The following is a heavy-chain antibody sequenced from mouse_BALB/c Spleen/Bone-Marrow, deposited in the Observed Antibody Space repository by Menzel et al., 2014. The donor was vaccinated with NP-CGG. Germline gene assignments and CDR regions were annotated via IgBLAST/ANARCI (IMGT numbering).Heavy chain of an antibody. CDR1: GFTFTDYY. Sequence: EVMLVESGGGLVQPGGSLRLSCATSGFTFTDYYMSWVRQPPGKALEWLGFIRNKANGHTTEYSASVKGRFTISRDNSQSILYLQMNTLRAEDSATYYCGRDINYDIYWYFDVWGAGTTVTVSS. D-gene: IGHD2-4*01. V-gene: IGHV7-3*02. J-gene: IGHJ1*01. CDR2: IRNKANGHTT. CDR3: GRDINYDIYWYFDV.